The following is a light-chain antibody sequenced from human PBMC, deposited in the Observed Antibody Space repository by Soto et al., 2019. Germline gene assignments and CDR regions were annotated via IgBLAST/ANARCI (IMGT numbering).Light chain of an antibody. CDR1: QGIGND. J-gene: IGKJ1*01. CDR2: EAS. Sequence: AIPVTQSPSSLSASVGDRVTISCRASQGIGNDLGWYQQKPGKAPKLLIYEASTLQTGVASRFSGSGSGTDFTLTISSLQPEDFATYYCLQDYVYPWTFGQGTKAEVK. CDR3: LQDYVYPWT. V-gene: IGKV1-6*01.